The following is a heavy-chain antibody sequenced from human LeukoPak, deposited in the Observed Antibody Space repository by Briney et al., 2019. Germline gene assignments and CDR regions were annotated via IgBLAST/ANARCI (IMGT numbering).Heavy chain of an antibody. J-gene: IGHJ4*02. CDR3: VRDHHWGFDS. CDR1: GFTFTSYS. D-gene: IGHD7-27*01. V-gene: IGHV3-48*01. CDR2: IRSRPSTI. Sequence: GGTLRLSCAASGFTFTSYSMNWVRQAPGKGLEWVSYIRSRPSTIYYADSVKGRFTISRDDAKNSLYLQMNSLRAEDTAIYYCVRDHHWGFDSWGQGTQVTVSS.